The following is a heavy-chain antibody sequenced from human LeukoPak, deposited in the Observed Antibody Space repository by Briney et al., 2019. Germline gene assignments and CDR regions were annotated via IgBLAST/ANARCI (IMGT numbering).Heavy chain of an antibody. J-gene: IGHJ1*01. CDR1: GGSISSSSYC. V-gene: IGHV4-39*01. D-gene: IGHD6-13*01. CDR3: ARHTIAAKYFQH. CDR2: IYYSGST. Sequence: SETLSLTCTVSGGSISSSSYCWGWIRQPPGKGLEWIGSIYYSGSTYYNPSLKSRVTISVDTSKNQFSLKLSSVTAADTAVYYCARHTIAAKYFQHWGQGTLVTVSS.